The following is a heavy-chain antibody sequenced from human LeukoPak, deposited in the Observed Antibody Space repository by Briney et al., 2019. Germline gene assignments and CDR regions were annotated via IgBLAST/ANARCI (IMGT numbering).Heavy chain of an antibody. CDR1: GGSFSGYY. J-gene: IGHJ4*02. CDR3: AIHSSSSVGFDY. CDR2: INHSGST. D-gene: IGHD6-6*01. Sequence: PSETLSLTCAVYGGSFSGYYWSWIRQPPGKGLEWIGEINHSGSTNYNPSLKSRVTISVDTSKNQFSLKLSSVTAADTAVYYCAIHSSSSVGFDYWGQGTLVTVSS. V-gene: IGHV4-34*01.